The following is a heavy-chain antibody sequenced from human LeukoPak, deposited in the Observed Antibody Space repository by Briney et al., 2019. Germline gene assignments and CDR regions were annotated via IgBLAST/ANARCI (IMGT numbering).Heavy chain of an antibody. CDR1: GFIFSSHA. Sequence: PGGSLRLSCAASGFIFSSHAMSWVRQAPGKGLEWVAVISYDGSNKYYADSVKGRFTISRDNSKNTLYLQMNSLRAADTAVYYCAREPYYDILTGYYEYYFDYWGQGTLVTVSS. CDR3: AREPYYDILTGYYEYYFDY. V-gene: IGHV3-30-3*01. D-gene: IGHD3-9*01. J-gene: IGHJ4*02. CDR2: ISYDGSNK.